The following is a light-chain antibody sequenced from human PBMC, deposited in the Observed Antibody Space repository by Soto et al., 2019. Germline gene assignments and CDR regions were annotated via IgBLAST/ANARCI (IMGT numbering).Light chain of an antibody. CDR3: QHYNSWPYT. CDR2: GAY. J-gene: IGKJ2*01. CDR1: QSVSTN. V-gene: IGKV3-15*01. Sequence: EIVMTQSPATLSVSPGDRATLFCRASQSVSTNLAWYQQKPGQAPRLLISGAYARATDIPARFSGSGSGTEFTLTISSLQSEDFAVYYCQHYNSWPYTFGQGTKLEIK.